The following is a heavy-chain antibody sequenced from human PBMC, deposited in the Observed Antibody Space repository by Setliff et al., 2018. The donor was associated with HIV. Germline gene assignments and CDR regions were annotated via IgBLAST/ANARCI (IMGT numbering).Heavy chain of an antibody. CDR3: AGGRGSSSSWPIDY. D-gene: IGHD6-13*01. CDR2: IHNTGST. V-gene: IGHV4-31*03. J-gene: IGHJ4*02. Sequence: PSETLSLTCTVSGGSISTSNWWGWIRQHPGKGLEWIGYIHNTGSTYHSPSLESRVTISIDTSKNQFSLKLSSVTAADTAVYFCAGGRGSSSSWPIDYWGQGTLVTVSS. CDR1: GGSISTSNW.